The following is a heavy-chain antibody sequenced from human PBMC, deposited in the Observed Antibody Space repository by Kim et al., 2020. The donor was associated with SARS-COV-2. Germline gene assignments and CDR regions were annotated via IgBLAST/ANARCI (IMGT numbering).Heavy chain of an antibody. Sequence: GGSLRLSCAASGFTFSSYAMSWVRQAPGKGLEWVSAISGSGGSTYYADSVKGRFTISRDNSKNTLYLQMNSLRAEDTAVYYCAKDGEGSSSWYPKYYYYYGMDVWGQGTTVTVSS. CDR1: GFTFSSYA. D-gene: IGHD6-13*01. J-gene: IGHJ6*02. CDR2: ISGSGGST. CDR3: AKDGEGSSSWYPKYYYYYGMDV. V-gene: IGHV3-23*01.